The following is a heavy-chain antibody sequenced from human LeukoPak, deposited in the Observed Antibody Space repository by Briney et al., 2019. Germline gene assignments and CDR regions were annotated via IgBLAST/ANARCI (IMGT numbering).Heavy chain of an antibody. V-gene: IGHV4-59*01. CDR2: IFYSGTT. CDR3: ASRTVPAAYDAFDI. J-gene: IGHJ3*02. Sequence: SETLSLTCTVSDGSISFYYWSWIRQPPGKALEWIGYIFYSGTTNYNPSLKSRVTISVDTPKNQFSLRLSSVTAADTAVYYCASRTVPAAYDAFDIWGLGTMVTVSS. CDR1: DGSISFYY. D-gene: IGHD2-2*01.